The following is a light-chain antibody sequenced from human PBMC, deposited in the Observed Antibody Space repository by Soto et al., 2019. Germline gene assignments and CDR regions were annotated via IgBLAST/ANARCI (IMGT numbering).Light chain of an antibody. CDR2: DAS. V-gene: IGKV3D-15*01. CDR1: QSVSSD. J-gene: IGKJ1*01. Sequence: EIVMTQSPATLSVSPGESATLSCKASQSVSSDLAWYQQKPGQAPRLLIYDASTRATGIPARFSGSGSGTEFTLTISSLQSEDFEVYYCQQYNNWPPWTVGQGTKVDIK. CDR3: QQYNNWPPWT.